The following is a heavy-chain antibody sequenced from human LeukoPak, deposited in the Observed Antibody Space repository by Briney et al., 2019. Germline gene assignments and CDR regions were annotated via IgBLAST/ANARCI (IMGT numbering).Heavy chain of an antibody. J-gene: IGHJ4*02. D-gene: IGHD1-26*01. Sequence: GGSLRLSCAASGFTFSSYSMNWVRQAPGKGLEWVSSISSSSSYIYYADSVKGRFTISRDNAKNSLYLQMNSLRAEDTAVYYCTTDRRNSGSYHRFFDYWGQGTLVTVSS. CDR2: ISSSSSYI. CDR3: TTDRRNSGSYHRFFDY. CDR1: GFTFSSYS. V-gene: IGHV3-21*01.